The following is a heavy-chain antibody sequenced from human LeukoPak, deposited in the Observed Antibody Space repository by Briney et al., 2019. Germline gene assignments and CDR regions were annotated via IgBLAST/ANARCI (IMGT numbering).Heavy chain of an antibody. D-gene: IGHD3-9*01. CDR3: ARVARDEYYDILTGYYSPHFDY. CDR1: GYTFTGYY. CDR2: INPSSGGT. Sequence: GASVKVSCKASGYTFTGYYMHWVRQAPGQGLEWMGWINPSSGGTNYAQKFQGRVTMTRDTSISTAYMELSRLRSDDTAVYYCARVARDEYYDILTGYYSPHFDYWGRGTLVTVSS. V-gene: IGHV1-2*02. J-gene: IGHJ4*02.